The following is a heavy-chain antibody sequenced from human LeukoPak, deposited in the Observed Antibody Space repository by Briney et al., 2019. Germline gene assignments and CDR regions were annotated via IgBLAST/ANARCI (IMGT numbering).Heavy chain of an antibody. J-gene: IGHJ4*02. Sequence: PSETLSLTCTVSGGSISSYYWSWIRQPPGKGLEWIGYIYYSGSTNYNPSLKSRVTISVDTSKNQFSLKLSSVTAADTAVYYCASSPVAARPLPDYWGQGTPVTVSS. CDR1: GGSISSYY. V-gene: IGHV4-59*01. CDR2: IYYSGST. CDR3: ASSPVAARPLPDY. D-gene: IGHD6-6*01.